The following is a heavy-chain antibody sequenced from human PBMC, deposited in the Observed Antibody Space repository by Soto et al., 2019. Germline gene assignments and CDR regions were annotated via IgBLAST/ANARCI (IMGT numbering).Heavy chain of an antibody. Sequence: QVQLVESGGGVVQPGRSLRLSCAASGFTFSSYGMHWVRQAPGKGLEWVAVISYDGSNKYYADSVKGRFTISRDNSKNTLYLQRNSLRAEDTAVYSCAKDGGGGQHIAAAGTYVWYYFDYWGQGTLVTVSS. D-gene: IGHD6-13*01. V-gene: IGHV3-30*18. CDR2: ISYDGSNK. J-gene: IGHJ4*02. CDR1: GFTFSSYG. CDR3: AKDGGGGQHIAAAGTYVWYYFDY.